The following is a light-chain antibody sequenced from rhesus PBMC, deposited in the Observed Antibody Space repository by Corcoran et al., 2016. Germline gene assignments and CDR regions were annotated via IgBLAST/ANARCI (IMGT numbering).Light chain of an antibody. CDR1: QGINTH. J-gene: IGKJ3*01. Sequence: DIQMTQSPSFLSASVGDRVTITCRASQGINTHLSWYQQKPGKAPKPLIYYASRLETGASSRFSGSRSGKDYTLPISRLQTEYIGTYYCQPYDNSLFTFGPGTKLDIK. CDR3: QPYDNSLFT. CDR2: YAS. V-gene: IGKV1-66*01.